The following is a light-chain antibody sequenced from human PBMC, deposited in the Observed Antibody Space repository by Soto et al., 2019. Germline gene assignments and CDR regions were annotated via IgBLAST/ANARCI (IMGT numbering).Light chain of an antibody. J-gene: IGKJ1*01. CDR2: KAS. CDR3: QQYNSYSWT. CDR1: QTISSW. V-gene: IGKV1-5*03. Sequence: DIELTQSPSSLSSSLGYRLTITCRASQTISSWLAWYQQKPGKAPKLLIYKASTLKSGVPSRFRGSGAGTEVTLTVSSLKPDDFATYYCQQYNSYSWTVGQGTKVDIK.